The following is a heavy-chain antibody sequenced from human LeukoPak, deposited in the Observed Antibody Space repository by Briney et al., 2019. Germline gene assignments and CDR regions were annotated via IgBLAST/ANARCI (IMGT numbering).Heavy chain of an antibody. D-gene: IGHD4-23*01. CDR1: GFTVSSNY. V-gene: IGHV3-53*01. J-gene: IGHJ4*02. CDR3: ATFSYAGNAGGSVGY. CDR2: FYSGGNT. Sequence: GGSLRLSCAASGFTVSSNYMTWVRQAPGKGLEWVSVFYSGGNTYSADSVKGRFTISRDTSKNAVDLQMNSLRSDDAAVYYCATFSYAGNAGGSVGYWGQGTLVTVSS.